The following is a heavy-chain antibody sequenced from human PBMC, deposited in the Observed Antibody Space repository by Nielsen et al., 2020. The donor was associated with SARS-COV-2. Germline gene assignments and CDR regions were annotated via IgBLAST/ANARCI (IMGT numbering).Heavy chain of an antibody. CDR2: MYYSGAT. D-gene: IGHD2-15*01. Sequence: WIRQPPGKALEWIGYMYYSGATYHNPSLKSRVTISVDTAKNQISLHLTSVTDADTAVYYCARMPYCSDGSCYSGRAGYYMDVWGQGTRVTVSS. V-gene: IGHV4-31*02. J-gene: IGHJ6*03. CDR3: ARMPYCSDGSCYSGRAGYYMDV.